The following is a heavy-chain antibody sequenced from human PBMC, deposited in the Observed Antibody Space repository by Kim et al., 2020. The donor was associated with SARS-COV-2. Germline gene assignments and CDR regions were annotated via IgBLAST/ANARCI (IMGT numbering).Heavy chain of an antibody. CDR2: IYYSGST. Sequence: SETLSLTCTVSGGSISSGGYYWSWIRQHPGKGLEWIGYIYYSGSTYYNPSLKSRVTISVDTSQHQFSLKLSSVTAADTAVYYCARVATTSAGIAAAVFRLVMAVAADFDYWGQGTLVTVSS. D-gene: IGHD6-13*01. CDR3: ARVATTSAGIAAAVFRLVMAVAADFDY. J-gene: IGHJ4*02. CDR1: GGSISSGGYY. V-gene: IGHV4-31*03.